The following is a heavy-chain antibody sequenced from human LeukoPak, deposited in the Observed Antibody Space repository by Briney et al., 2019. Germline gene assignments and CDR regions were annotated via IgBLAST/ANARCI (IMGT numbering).Heavy chain of an antibody. V-gene: IGHV4-38-2*02. CDR1: GYSISSGYY. CDR3: ARRGTMVRGVTHYFDY. D-gene: IGHD3-10*01. CDR2: IYHSGST. Sequence: SETLSLTCSVSGYSISSGYYWGWIRQPPGKGLEWIGRIYHSGSTHYNPSLKSRVTISVDTSKNQFSLKLSSVTAADTAVYYCARRGTMVRGVTHYFDYWGQGTLVAVSS. J-gene: IGHJ4*02.